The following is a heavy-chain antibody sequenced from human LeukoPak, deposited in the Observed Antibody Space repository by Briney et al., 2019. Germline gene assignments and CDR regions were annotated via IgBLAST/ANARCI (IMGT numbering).Heavy chain of an antibody. CDR2: INSDGSST. Sequence: PGGSLRLSCAASGFTFSSYWMHWVRQAPGKGLVWVSRINSDGSSTSYADSVKGRFTISRDNAKNTLYLQMNSLRAEDTAVYYCARDRPERELRSYDAFDIWGQGTMVTVSS. D-gene: IGHD1-26*01. V-gene: IGHV3-74*01. CDR3: ARDRPERELRSYDAFDI. CDR1: GFTFSSYW. J-gene: IGHJ3*02.